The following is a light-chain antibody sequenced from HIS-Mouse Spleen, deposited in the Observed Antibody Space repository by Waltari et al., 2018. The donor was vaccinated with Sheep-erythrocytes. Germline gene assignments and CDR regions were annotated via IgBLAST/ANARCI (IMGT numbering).Light chain of an antibody. V-gene: IGKV3-11*01. J-gene: IGKJ2*01. CDR1: QSVSSY. CDR3: QQRSNWYT. Sequence: EIVLTHSPATLSLSPGERATLSCRASQSVSSYLAWYQQKPGHAPRLLIYDASNRATGIPARFSGSGSGTDFTLTISSLEPEDFAVYYCQQRSNWYTFGQGTKLEIK. CDR2: DAS.